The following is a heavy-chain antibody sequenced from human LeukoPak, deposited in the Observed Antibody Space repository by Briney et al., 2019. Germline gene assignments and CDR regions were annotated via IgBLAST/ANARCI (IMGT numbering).Heavy chain of an antibody. V-gene: IGHV4-61*02. CDR3: ARDFGYGGYAPNWFDP. Sequence: PSETLSLTCTVSGGSISSRNYYWSWIRQPAGKGLEWIGRIYTSGSTNYNPSLKSRVTISVDTSKNQFSLKLSSVTAADTAVYYCARDFGYGGYAPNWFDPWGQGTLVTVSS. D-gene: IGHD5-12*01. CDR1: GGSISSRNYY. J-gene: IGHJ5*02. CDR2: IYTSGST.